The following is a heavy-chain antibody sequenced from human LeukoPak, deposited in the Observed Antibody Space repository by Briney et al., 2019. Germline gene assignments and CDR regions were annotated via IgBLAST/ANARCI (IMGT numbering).Heavy chain of an antibody. Sequence: VASVKVSCKASGGTFSSYAISWVRQAPGQGLEWVGGIIPIFGTANYAQKFQGRVTITADESTSTAYMELSSLRSEDTAVYYCARRGCSSTSCYFDWFDPWGQGTLVTVSS. J-gene: IGHJ5*02. CDR3: ARRGCSSTSCYFDWFDP. CDR2: IIPIFGTA. V-gene: IGHV1-69*01. D-gene: IGHD2-2*01. CDR1: GGTFSSYA.